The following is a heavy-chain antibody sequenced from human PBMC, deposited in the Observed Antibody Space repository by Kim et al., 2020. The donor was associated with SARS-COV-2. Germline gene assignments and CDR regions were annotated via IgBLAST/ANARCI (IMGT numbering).Heavy chain of an antibody. Sequence: GGSLKLSCAASGFTFSSYSMNWVRQAPGKGLEWVSYISSSSSTIYYADSVKGRFTISRDNAKNSLYLQMNSLRDEDTAVYYCARAELRYFDVYSSGGSFDIWGQGTMVTVSS. V-gene: IGHV3-48*02. J-gene: IGHJ3*02. CDR3: ARAELRYFDVYSSGGSFDI. CDR2: ISSSSSTI. D-gene: IGHD3-9*01. CDR1: GFTFSSYS.